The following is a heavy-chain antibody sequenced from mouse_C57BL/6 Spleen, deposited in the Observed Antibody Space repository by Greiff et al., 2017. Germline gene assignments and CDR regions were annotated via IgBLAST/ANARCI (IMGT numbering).Heavy chain of an antibody. J-gene: IGHJ2*01. D-gene: IGHD2-1*01. CDR1: GFTFNTYA. Sequence: EVQLVESGGGLVQPKGSLKLSCAASGFTFNTYAMHWVRQAPGKGLEWVARIRSKSSNYATYYADSVKDRFTISRDDSQSMLYLQMDNLKTEDTAMYYCVREGGLLWYFDYWGQGTTLTVSS. CDR3: VREGGLLWYFDY. CDR2: IRSKSSNYAT. V-gene: IGHV10-3*01.